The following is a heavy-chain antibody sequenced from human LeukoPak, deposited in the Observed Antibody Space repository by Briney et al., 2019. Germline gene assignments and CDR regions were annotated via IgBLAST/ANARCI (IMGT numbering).Heavy chain of an antibody. D-gene: IGHD5-24*01. CDR2: IYYSGST. CDR1: GGSISSYY. J-gene: IGHJ4*02. V-gene: IGHV4-59*01. CDR3: AREAEDGYNSFFDY. Sequence: SETLSLTCTVSGGSISSYYWSWIRQPPGKGLEGIGDIYYSGSTNYNPSLNSRVTISIDTYKNHFSLKLSSVTAADTAVYSCAREAEDGYNSFFDYWGQGTLVTVSS.